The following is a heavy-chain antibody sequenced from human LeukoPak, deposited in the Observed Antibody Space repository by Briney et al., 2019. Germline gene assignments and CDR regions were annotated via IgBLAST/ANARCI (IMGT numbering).Heavy chain of an antibody. CDR1: GFTVSRNY. Sequence: GGSLRLSCAASGFTVSRNYMSWVRQAPGKGLEWVSVIYSGGSTYYADSVKGRFTISRDNSKNTLYLQMNSLRVEDTAVYYCSRGGNQYYFDYWGQGTLVTVSS. CDR2: IYSGGST. V-gene: IGHV3-66*01. CDR3: SRGGNQYYFDY. J-gene: IGHJ4*02. D-gene: IGHD3-10*01.